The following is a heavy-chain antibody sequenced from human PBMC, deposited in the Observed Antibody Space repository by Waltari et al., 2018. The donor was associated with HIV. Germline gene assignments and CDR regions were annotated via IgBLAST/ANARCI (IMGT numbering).Heavy chain of an antibody. Sequence: QVQLVQSGAEVKKPGSSVKVSCKASGGTFSSYAISWVRPAPGQGLEWMGRIIPILGIANYAQKFQGRVTITADKSTSTAYMELSSLRSEDTAVYYCASIVGATTSWFDPWGQGTLVTVSS. CDR1: GGTFSSYA. J-gene: IGHJ5*02. V-gene: IGHV1-69*04. D-gene: IGHD1-26*01. CDR3: ASIVGATTSWFDP. CDR2: IIPILGIA.